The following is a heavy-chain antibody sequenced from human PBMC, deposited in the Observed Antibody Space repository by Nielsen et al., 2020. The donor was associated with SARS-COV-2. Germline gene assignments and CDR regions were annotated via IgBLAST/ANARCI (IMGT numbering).Heavy chain of an antibody. D-gene: IGHD3-10*01. CDR3: AKGPYYYGSGVPEY. Sequence: GESLKISCAASGFTFSSYGMHWVRQAPGKGLEWVAVIWYDGSNKYYADSVKGRFTISRDNSKNTLYLQMNSLRAEDTAVYYCAKGPYYYGSGVPEYWGQGTLVTVSS. CDR1: GFTFSSYG. CDR2: IWYDGSNK. V-gene: IGHV3-30*02. J-gene: IGHJ4*02.